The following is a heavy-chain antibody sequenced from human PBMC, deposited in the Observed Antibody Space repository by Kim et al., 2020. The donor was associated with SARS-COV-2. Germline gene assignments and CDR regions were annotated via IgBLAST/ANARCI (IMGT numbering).Heavy chain of an antibody. Sequence: SETLSLTCAVYGGSFSGYYWSWIRQPPGKGLEWIGEINHSGSTNYNPSLKSRVTISVDTSKNQFSLKLSSVTAADTAVYYCAGMVREPPQGAYFDYWGQGTLVTVSS. V-gene: IGHV4-34*01. J-gene: IGHJ4*02. D-gene: IGHD3-10*01. CDR2: INHSGST. CDR3: AGMVREPPQGAYFDY. CDR1: GGSFSGYY.